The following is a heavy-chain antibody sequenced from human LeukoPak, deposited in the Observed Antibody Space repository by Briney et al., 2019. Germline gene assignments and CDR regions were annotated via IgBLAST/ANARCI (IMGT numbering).Heavy chain of an antibody. D-gene: IGHD3-22*01. CDR3: AKGGRVTMIHDY. Sequence: PGGSLRLSCAASGFTFSSYAMSWVRQAPGKGLEWVSAISGSGGSTYYADSVKGRFTVSRDNSKNTLYLQMNSLRAEDTAVYYCAKGGRVTMIHDYWGQGTLVTVSS. V-gene: IGHV3-23*01. CDR1: GFTFSSYA. CDR2: ISGSGGST. J-gene: IGHJ4*02.